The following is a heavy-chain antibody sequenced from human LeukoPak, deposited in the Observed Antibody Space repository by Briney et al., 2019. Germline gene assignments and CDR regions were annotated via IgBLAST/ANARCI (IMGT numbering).Heavy chain of an antibody. CDR3: ARDPGGIVATRVYYYYGMDV. J-gene: IGHJ6*04. D-gene: IGHD5-12*01. V-gene: IGHV3-30*04. CDR2: ISYDGSNK. Sequence: PGRSLRLSCAASGFTFSSYAMHWVRQAPGKGLEWVAVISYDGSNKYYADSVKGRFTISRDNSKNTLYLQMNSLRAEDTAVYYCARDPGGIVATRVYYYYGMDVWGKGTTVTVSS. CDR1: GFTFSSYA.